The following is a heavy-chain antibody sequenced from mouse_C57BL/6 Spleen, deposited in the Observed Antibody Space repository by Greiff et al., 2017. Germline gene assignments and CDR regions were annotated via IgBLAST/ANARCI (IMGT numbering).Heavy chain of an antibody. V-gene: IGHV1-63*01. CDR1: GYTFTNYW. J-gene: IGHJ2*01. CDR2: IYPGGGYT. CDR3: ARRRGDD. Sequence: QVQLKESGAELVRPGTSVKMSCKASGYTFTNYWIGWAKQRPGHGLEWIGDIYPGGGYTNYNEKFKGKATLTEDKSSSTAYMQISSLTSEDSSIYYCARRRGDDWGQGTTLTVSS.